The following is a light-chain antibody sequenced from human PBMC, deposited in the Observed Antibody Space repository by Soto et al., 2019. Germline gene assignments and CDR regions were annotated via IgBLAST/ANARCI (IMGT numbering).Light chain of an antibody. Sequence: EIEMTQSPGTLSVSPGERATLSCRASQSVSGNLAWYQQKPGQAPRLLIYGAFTRAAGIPARFSGSGSGTEFTLTISSLQSEDFAVYLCQQYHNWPRTFGQGTKVEV. V-gene: IGKV3-15*01. CDR1: QSVSGN. CDR2: GAF. J-gene: IGKJ1*01. CDR3: QQYHNWPRT.